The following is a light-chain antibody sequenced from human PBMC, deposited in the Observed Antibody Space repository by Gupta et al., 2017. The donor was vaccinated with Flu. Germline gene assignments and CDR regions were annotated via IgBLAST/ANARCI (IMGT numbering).Light chain of an antibody. V-gene: IGLV8-61*01. Sequence: QTVVTQEPSFSLSPGGTAPLPCGLSLGSVSSSYYPGWYQQTPGQAPRTLIYNTNTRSSGVPDRFSGSILGNKAALIITGAQADDESDYYCVLYMGGGISVFGGGTKLTVL. CDR3: VLYMGGGISV. CDR2: NTN. J-gene: IGLJ3*02. CDR1: LGSVSSSYY.